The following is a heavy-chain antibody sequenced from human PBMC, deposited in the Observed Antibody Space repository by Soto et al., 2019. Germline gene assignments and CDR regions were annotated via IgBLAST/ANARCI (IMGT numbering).Heavy chain of an antibody. CDR2: IYYSGST. D-gene: IGHD3-22*01. V-gene: IGHV4-59*01. Sequence: PSETLSLTCTVSGGSISSYYWSWIRQPPGKGLEWIGYIYYSGSTNYNPSLKSRVTISVDTSKNQFSLKLSSVTAADTAVYYCARGFYDSSGYPFLDYWGQGTLVIVSS. CDR3: ARGFYDSSGYPFLDY. J-gene: IGHJ4*02. CDR1: GGSISSYY.